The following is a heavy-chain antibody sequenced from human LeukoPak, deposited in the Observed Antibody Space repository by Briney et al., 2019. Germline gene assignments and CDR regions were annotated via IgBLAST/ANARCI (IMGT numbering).Heavy chain of an antibody. CDR1: GFTFSSYA. V-gene: IGHV3-23*01. J-gene: IGHJ4*02. D-gene: IGHD3-22*01. Sequence: SGGSLRLSCAASGFTFSSYAMSWVRQAPGRGLEWVSAISGSGGSTYYADSVKGRFTISRDNSKNTLYLQMNSLRAEDTAVYYCAKEPYDSSGYPYWGQGTLVTVSS. CDR3: AKEPYDSSGYPY. CDR2: ISGSGGST.